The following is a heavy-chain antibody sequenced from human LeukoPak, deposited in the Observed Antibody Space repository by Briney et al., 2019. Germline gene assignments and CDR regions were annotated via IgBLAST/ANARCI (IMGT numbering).Heavy chain of an antibody. D-gene: IGHD3-3*01. CDR1: GYTFTGYY. Sequence: ASVKVSCKASGYTFTGYYMHWVRQAPGQGLEWMGWINPNSGGTNYAQKFQGRDTMTRDTSISTAYMELSRLRSDDTAVYYCARVNYDFWSGFEIWDQGTLVTVSS. CDR3: ARVNYDFWSGFEI. J-gene: IGHJ4*02. V-gene: IGHV1-2*02. CDR2: INPNSGGT.